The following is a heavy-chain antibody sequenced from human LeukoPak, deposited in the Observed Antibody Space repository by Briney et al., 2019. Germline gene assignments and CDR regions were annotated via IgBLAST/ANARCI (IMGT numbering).Heavy chain of an antibody. CDR3: ARHGVELRWLQGHWFDP. J-gene: IGHJ5*02. CDR2: IYYTGTP. D-gene: IGHD5-24*01. Sequence: PSETLSLTCTVSGVSISSGTHYWGWVRQPPGKGLEWIGNIYYTGTPFYNPSLKSRVTISVDTSKSQFSQKLNSVTAADTAVYYCARHGVELRWLQGHWFDPWGQGTLVTVSS. V-gene: IGHV4-39*01. CDR1: GVSISSGTHY.